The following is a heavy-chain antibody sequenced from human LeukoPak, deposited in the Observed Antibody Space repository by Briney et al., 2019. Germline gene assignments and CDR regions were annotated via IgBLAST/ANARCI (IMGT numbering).Heavy chain of an antibody. D-gene: IGHD6-19*01. CDR2: ISAYNGNT. CDR1: GYTFTSYG. Sequence: ASVKVSCKASGYTFTSYGISWVRQAPGQGLEWMGWISAYNGNTNYAQKFQGRVTITADKSTSTAYMELSSLRSEDTAVYYCARVLIAVAGTLDYWGQGTLVTVSS. V-gene: IGHV1-18*01. J-gene: IGHJ4*02. CDR3: ARVLIAVAGTLDY.